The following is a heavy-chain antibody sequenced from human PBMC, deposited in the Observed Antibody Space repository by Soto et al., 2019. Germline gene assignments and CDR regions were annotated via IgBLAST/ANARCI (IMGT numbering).Heavy chain of an antibody. V-gene: IGHV1-18*04. CDR1: GYTFTSYG. D-gene: IGHD3-16*01. Sequence: ASVKVSCKASGYTFTSYGISWVRQAPGQGLEWMGWISAYNGNTNYAQKLQGRVTMTTDTSTSTAYMELRSLRSDDTAVYYCAKAPYPRFAAATDDCSQATLVAVS. J-gene: IGHJ4*02. CDR2: ISAYNGNT. CDR3: AKAPYPRFAAATDD.